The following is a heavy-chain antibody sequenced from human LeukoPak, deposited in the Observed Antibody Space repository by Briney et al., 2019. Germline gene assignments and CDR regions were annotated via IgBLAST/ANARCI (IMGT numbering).Heavy chain of an antibody. CDR2: IRRKANGGTT. Sequence: GRSLRLSCTASGFTFGDYAMSWVRQAPGKGPEWVGFIRRKANGGTTEYAASVKGRFTISRDDSKSIAYLQMNSLKTEDTAVYYCTSGLYYDSWSDLFDYWGQGTLVTVCS. CDR3: TSGLYYDSWSDLFDY. V-gene: IGHV3-49*04. J-gene: IGHJ4*02. D-gene: IGHD3-3*01. CDR1: GFTFGDYA.